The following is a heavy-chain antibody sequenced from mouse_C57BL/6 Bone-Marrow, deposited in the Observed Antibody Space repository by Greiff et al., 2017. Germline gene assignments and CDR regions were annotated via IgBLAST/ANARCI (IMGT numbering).Heavy chain of an antibody. J-gene: IGHJ2*01. CDR1: GFNIKDDY. Sequence: VQLQQSGAELVRPGASVKLSCTASGFNIKDDYMHWVKQRPEQGLEWIGWFDPENGDTEYASKFQGKATITADTSSNTAYLQLSILTSEDTAVYYCTTADYYGDYFDYWGQGTTLTVSS. CDR2: FDPENGDT. CDR3: TTADYYGDYFDY. V-gene: IGHV14-4*01. D-gene: IGHD1-1*01.